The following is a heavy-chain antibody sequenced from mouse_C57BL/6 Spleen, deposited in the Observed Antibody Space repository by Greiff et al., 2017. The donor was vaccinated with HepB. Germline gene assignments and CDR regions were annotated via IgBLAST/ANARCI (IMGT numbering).Heavy chain of an antibody. CDR2: ISYDGSN. CDR1: GYSITSGYY. D-gene: IGHD2-14*01. V-gene: IGHV3-6*01. CDR3: ARDLRYEGHYFDY. J-gene: IGHJ2*01. Sequence: EVKLQESGPGLVKPSQSLSLTCSVTGYSITSGYYWNWIRQFPGNKLEWMGYISYDGSNNYNPSLKNRISITRDTSKNQFFLKLNSVTTADTATYYCARDLRYEGHYFDYWGQGTTLTVSS.